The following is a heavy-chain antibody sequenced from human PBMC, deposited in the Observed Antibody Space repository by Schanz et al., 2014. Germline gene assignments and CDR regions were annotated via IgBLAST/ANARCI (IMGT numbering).Heavy chain of an antibody. CDR1: GFTFSNYG. V-gene: IGHV3-30*19. D-gene: IGHD2-2*01. CDR2: ISYDGINK. CDR3: ERFQSPHQPFDY. J-gene: IGHJ4*02. Sequence: QVQLVESGGGVVQPGGSLRLSCAASGFTFSNYGMHWVRQAPGKGLEWVALISYDGINKYYADSVKGRFTISRDNSKNTLYLQMNSLRVEDTAVYYCERFQSPHQPFDYWGQGTLVTVSS.